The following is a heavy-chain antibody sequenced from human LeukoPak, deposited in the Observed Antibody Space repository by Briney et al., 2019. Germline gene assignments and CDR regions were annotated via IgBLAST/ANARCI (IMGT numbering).Heavy chain of an antibody. Sequence: GGSLRLSCAASGFTFSSYGMHWVRQAPGKGLEWVAFIRYDGSNKYYADSVKGRFTISRDSSKDTLYLQMNSLRAEDTAVYYCAKDGELSDVFDYWGQGTLVTVSS. CDR2: IRYDGSNK. CDR1: GFTFSSYG. D-gene: IGHD3-16*02. CDR3: AKDGELSDVFDY. J-gene: IGHJ4*02. V-gene: IGHV3-30*02.